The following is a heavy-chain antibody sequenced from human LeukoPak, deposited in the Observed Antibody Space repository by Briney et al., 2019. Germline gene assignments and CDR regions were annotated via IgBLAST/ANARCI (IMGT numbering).Heavy chain of an antibody. Sequence: GGSLTLTCAASGFTFSSYSMNWVRQPPGKGLEWVSSISCSGSYKYYADSVKGRFTNSRDNAKNSLYLQMNSLRAEDTAVYYCAKTPVLLWFGEFEDYWGQGTLVTVSS. V-gene: IGHV3-21*01. D-gene: IGHD3-10*01. CDR3: AKTPVLLWFGEFEDY. CDR2: ISCSGSYK. CDR1: GFTFSSYS. J-gene: IGHJ4*02.